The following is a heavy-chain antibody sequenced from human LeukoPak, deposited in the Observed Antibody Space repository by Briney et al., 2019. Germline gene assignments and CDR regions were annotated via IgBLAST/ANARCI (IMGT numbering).Heavy chain of an antibody. V-gene: IGHV3-15*01. D-gene: IGHD6-19*01. J-gene: IGHJ4*02. CDR2: IKSISDGGTT. CDR3: TTGRLD. Sequence: GGSLRLSCAASGFTFSGSAMSWVRQAPGKGLEWVGRIKSISDGGTTDYAAPVQGRFTISRDDSKTTLYLQMNSLKTEDTAVYYCTTGRLDWGQGTLVTVSS. CDR1: GFTFSGSA.